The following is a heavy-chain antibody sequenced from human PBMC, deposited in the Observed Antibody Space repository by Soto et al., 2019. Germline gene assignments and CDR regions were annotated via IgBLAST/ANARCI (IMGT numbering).Heavy chain of an antibody. CDR2: ISAYNGNT. V-gene: IGHV1-18*01. Sequence: GASVKVSCKASGYTFTSYGISWVRQAPGQGLEWMGWISAYNGNTNYAQKLQGRVTMTTDTSTSTAYMELRSLRSDDTAVYYCARDFAYYYGSGPLVISGMDVWGQGTTVTVSS. J-gene: IGHJ6*02. CDR1: GYTFTSYG. D-gene: IGHD3-10*01. CDR3: ARDFAYYYGSGPLVISGMDV.